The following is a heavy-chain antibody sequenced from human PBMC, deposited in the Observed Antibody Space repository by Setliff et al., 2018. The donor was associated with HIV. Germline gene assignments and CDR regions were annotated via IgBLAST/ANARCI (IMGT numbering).Heavy chain of an antibody. CDR1: GFTFGDYT. CDR3: TSAFADYAYWYFDY. J-gene: IGHJ4*02. V-gene: IGHV3-49*04. D-gene: IGHD2-8*02. CDR2: IRSKTYGGTT. Sequence: LSLSCTVSGFTFGDYTMSWVRQAPGKGLEWVGFIRSKTYGGTTEYAASVKGRFTISRDDSKSIAYLQMNSLKTEDTAVYYCTSAFADYAYWYFDYWGQGTLVTVSS.